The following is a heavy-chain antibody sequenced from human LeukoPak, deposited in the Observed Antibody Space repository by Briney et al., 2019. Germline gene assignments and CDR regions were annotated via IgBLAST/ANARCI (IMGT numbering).Heavy chain of an antibody. CDR2: ISYDGSNK. CDR3: ASSFFAYCSSTSCYGAFDI. V-gene: IGHV3-30*03. J-gene: IGHJ3*02. Sequence: GGSLRLSCAASGFTFSSYGMHWVRQAPGKGLEWVAVISYDGSNKYYADSVKGRFTISRDNSKNTLDLQMNSLRAEDTAVYYCASSFFAYCSSTSCYGAFDIWGQGTMVTVSS. D-gene: IGHD2-2*01. CDR1: GFTFSSYG.